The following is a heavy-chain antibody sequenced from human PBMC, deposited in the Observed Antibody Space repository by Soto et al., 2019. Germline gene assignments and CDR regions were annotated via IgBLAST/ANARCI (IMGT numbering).Heavy chain of an antibody. CDR3: ARDLEYSSSDSGYYYYGMDV. J-gene: IGHJ6*02. CDR2: IWYDGSNK. D-gene: IGHD6-6*01. Sequence: PGGSLRLSCAASGFTFSSYGMHWVRQAPGKGLEWVAVIWYDGSNKYYADSVKGRFTISRDNSKNTLYLQMNSLRAEDTAVYYCARDLEYSSSDSGYYYYGMDVWGQGTTVTVSS. V-gene: IGHV3-33*01. CDR1: GFTFSSYG.